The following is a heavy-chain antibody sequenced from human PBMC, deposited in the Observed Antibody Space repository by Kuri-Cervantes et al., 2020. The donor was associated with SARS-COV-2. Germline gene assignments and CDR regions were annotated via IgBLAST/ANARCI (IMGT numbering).Heavy chain of an antibody. CDR1: GGSISSSY. J-gene: IGHJ4*02. V-gene: IGHV4-59*01. Sequence: SETLSLTCTVSGGSISSSYRSWIRQPPGKGLEWIGYIYYSGSVSYNPSLMSRVTISVDTSKNQFSLRLTSVTAADTAVYYCTTVTPTSVFDFWGQGTLVTVSS. D-gene: IGHD4-17*01. CDR2: IYYSGSV. CDR3: TTVTPTSVFDF.